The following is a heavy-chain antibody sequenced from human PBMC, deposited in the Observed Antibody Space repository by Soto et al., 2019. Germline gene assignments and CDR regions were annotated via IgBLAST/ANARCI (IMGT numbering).Heavy chain of an antibody. CDR3: ARGWYGDFEY. D-gene: IGHD4-17*01. CDR2: INHSGST. CDR1: GGSFSGYY. V-gene: IGHV4-34*01. Sequence: SETLSLTCAVYGGSFSGYYWSWIRQPPGKGLEWIGEINHSGSTNYNPSLKSRVTISVDTSKNQFSLKLSSVTAADTAVYYCARGWYGDFEYWGQGTLVTVSS. J-gene: IGHJ4*02.